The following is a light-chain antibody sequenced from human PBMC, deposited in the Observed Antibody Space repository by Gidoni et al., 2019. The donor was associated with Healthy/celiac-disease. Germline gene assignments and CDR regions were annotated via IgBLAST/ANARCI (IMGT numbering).Light chain of an antibody. V-gene: IGKV1-8*01. CDR3: QHYYSYPPA. Sequence: AIRMTKSPSSFSASTGDRVTITCRASQGISSYLAWYQPKPGKVPKLLIYAASTLQSGVPSRFSGRGSWTDFTLTISCLQSEDFATYYCQHYYSYPPAFGGGTKVEIK. J-gene: IGKJ4*01. CDR2: AAS. CDR1: QGISSY.